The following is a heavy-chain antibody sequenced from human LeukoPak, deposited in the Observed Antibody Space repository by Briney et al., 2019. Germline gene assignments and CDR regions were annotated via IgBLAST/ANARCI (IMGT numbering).Heavy chain of an antibody. J-gene: IGHJ4*02. Sequence: PSETLSLTCTVSGGSISSGDYYWSWIRQPPGKGLEWIGYIYYSGSTYYNPSLKSRVTISVDTSKNQFSLKLSSVTAADTAVYYCARGVWFGELLSNYFDYWGQGTLVTVSS. CDR2: IYYSGST. V-gene: IGHV4-30-4*01. CDR1: GGSISSGDYY. D-gene: IGHD3-10*01. CDR3: ARGVWFGELLSNYFDY.